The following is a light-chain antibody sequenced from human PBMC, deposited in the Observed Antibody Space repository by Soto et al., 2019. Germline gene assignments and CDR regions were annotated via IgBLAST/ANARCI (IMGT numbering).Light chain of an antibody. CDR1: QSISNN. CDR3: QQYNNWWT. CDR2: GAS. Sequence: EIVMTQSPATLSVSPGERATLSCRASQSISNNLAWYHQRPGQAPRLLIYGASTRATGIPARFSGSGSGTEFTLTISSLQSEDFSVYYCQQYNNWWTFGQGTRVEIK. V-gene: IGKV3-15*01. J-gene: IGKJ1*01.